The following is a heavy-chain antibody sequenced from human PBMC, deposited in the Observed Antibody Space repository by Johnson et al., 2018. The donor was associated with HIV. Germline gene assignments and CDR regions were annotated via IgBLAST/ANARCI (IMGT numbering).Heavy chain of an antibody. CDR3: AKGLVYADPDDAFDI. J-gene: IGHJ3*02. CDR2: IRYDGSNK. CDR1: GFTFSSYG. V-gene: IGHV3-30*02. D-gene: IGHD2-8*01. Sequence: QVQLVEPGGGVVQPGGSLRLSCAASGFTFSSYGMHWVRQAPGTGLEWVACIRYDGSNKYYADSVKGRFTISRDNSKNTLYLQMNSLRAEDTAVCYCAKGLVYADPDDAFDIWGQGTMVTVS.